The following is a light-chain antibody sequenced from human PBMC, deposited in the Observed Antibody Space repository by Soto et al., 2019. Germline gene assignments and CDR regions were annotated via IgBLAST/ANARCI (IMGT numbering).Light chain of an antibody. V-gene: IGKV2-30*02. CDR1: QSLVHSDGNTH. J-gene: IGKJ2*01. CDR2: KVS. CDR3: MQGTHWPYT. Sequence: DVVMPQSPLSLPVTLGQPASISCRSSQSLVHSDGNTHLNWFQQRPGQSPRRLICKVSNRDSGVPDRFSGSASGTDFTLKISRVEAEDVGVYYCMQGTHWPYTFGQGTKLAIK.